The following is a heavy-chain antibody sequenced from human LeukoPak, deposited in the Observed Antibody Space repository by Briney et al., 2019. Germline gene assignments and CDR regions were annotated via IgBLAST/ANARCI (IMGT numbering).Heavy chain of an antibody. D-gene: IGHD3-10*01. CDR2: ISSSSSYI. CDR3: AIMVRGVIPFDY. V-gene: IGHV3-21*01. Sequence: PGGSLRLSCAASGFTFSSYSMNWVRQAPGKGLEWVSSISSSSSYIYYADSVKGRFTISRDNAKNSLYLQMNSLRAEDTAVYYCAIMVRGVIPFDYWGQGTLVTVSS. CDR1: GFTFSSYS. J-gene: IGHJ4*02.